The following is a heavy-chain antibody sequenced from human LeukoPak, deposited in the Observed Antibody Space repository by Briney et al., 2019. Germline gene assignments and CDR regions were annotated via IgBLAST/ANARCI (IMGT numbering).Heavy chain of an antibody. Sequence: GGSLRLSCATSGLSFSGYWMSWVRQAPEKGPEWGANIKQDGTEKYYVDSVKGRFTISRDNAKDSLYLQMNSLRAEDTAVYYCARDSTRGYYYGMDVWGQGTTVTVSS. CDR2: IKQDGTEK. CDR1: GLSFSGYW. CDR3: ARDSTRGYYYGMDV. D-gene: IGHD3-10*01. V-gene: IGHV3-7*05. J-gene: IGHJ6*02.